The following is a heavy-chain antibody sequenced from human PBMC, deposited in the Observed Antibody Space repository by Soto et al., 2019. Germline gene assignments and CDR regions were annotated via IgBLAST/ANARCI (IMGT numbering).Heavy chain of an antibody. Sequence: GGSLRLSCAASGFTFSSYSMNWVRQAPGKGLEWVSSISSSSSYIYYADSVKGRFTISRDNAKNSLYLQMNSLRAEDTAVYYCARDHQLRYFDWSPWGVWGKGTTVTVSS. J-gene: IGHJ6*04. CDR1: GFTFSSYS. D-gene: IGHD3-9*01. CDR3: ARDHQLRYFDWSPWGV. V-gene: IGHV3-21*01. CDR2: ISSSSSYI.